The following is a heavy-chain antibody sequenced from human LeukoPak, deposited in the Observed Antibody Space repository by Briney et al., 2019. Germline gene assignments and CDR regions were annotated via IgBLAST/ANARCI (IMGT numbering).Heavy chain of an antibody. CDR1: GYSINSAFY. Sequence: SETLSLTCTVSGYSINSAFYWGWIRVPPGKGLEWIGSVFHRGTTYYNPSLKSRVTISVDTSKNQFSLKLSSVTAADTAVYYCATTSYYYDSPDYWGQGTLVTVSS. V-gene: IGHV4-38-2*02. CDR3: ATTSYYYDSPDY. CDR2: VFHRGTT. J-gene: IGHJ4*02. D-gene: IGHD3-22*01.